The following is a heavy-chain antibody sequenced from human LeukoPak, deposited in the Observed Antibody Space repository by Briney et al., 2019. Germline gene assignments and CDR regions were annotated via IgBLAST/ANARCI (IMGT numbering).Heavy chain of an antibody. D-gene: IGHD2-2*02. CDR3: ARVHYTSTVCYTGWFDP. J-gene: IGHJ5*02. CDR1: GGTLSTHA. CDR2: ITPIFGRA. V-gene: IGHV1-69*05. Sequence: GSSVKVSCKASGGTLSTHAISWVRQAPGQGLEWMGGITPIFGRANYAQKFQGRVTITTEESTSTAYMELSSLRSEDTAVYYCARVHYTSTVCYTGWFDPWGQGTLVTVSS.